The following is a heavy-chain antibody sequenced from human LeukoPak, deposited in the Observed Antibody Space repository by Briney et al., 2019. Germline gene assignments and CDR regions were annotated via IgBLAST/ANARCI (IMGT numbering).Heavy chain of an antibody. CDR3: ARELPAASMFDYYYYYYYMDV. J-gene: IGHJ6*03. CDR2: IYYSGST. CDR1: GGSISSSSYY. D-gene: IGHD2-2*01. V-gene: IGHV4-39*07. Sequence: SETLSLTCTVSGGSISSSSYYWGWIRQPPGKGLEWIGSIYYSGSTYYNPSLKSRVTISVDTSKNQFSLKLSSVTAADTAVYYCARELPAASMFDYYYYYYYMDVWGKGTTVTVSS.